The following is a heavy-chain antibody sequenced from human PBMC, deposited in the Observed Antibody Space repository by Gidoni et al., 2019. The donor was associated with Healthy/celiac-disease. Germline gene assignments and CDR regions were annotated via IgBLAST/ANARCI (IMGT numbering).Heavy chain of an antibody. CDR1: GFSLSTSGVG. D-gene: IGHD2-15*01. J-gene: IGHJ3*02. V-gene: IGHV2-5*02. CDR3: AHKRTQRYCSGGSCSLWYAFDI. Sequence: QITLKESGPTLVKPTQTLTLTCTFSGFSLSTSGVGVGWIRQPPGKALEWLALIYWDDDKRYSPSLKSRLTITKDTSKNQVVLTMTNMDPVDTATYYCAHKRTQRYCSGGSCSLWYAFDIWGQGTMVTVSS. CDR2: IYWDDDK.